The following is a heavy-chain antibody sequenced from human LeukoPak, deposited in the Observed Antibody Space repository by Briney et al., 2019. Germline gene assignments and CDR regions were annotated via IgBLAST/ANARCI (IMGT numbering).Heavy chain of an antibody. CDR2: ISGSGAST. CDR1: GFTFSSYA. Sequence: GGSLRLSCAASGFTFSSYAMSWVRQAPGKGLEWIPGISGSGASTYYADSVTGRFTISRDNSRNTLYLQMNSLRGDDTAVYYCAKDVGKWESLHFFDYWGQGTLVTVSS. CDR3: AKDVGKWESLHFFDY. V-gene: IGHV3-23*01. D-gene: IGHD1-26*01. J-gene: IGHJ4*02.